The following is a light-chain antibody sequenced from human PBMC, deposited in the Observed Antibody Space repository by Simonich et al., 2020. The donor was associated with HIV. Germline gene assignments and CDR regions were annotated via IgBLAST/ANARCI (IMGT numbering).Light chain of an antibody. V-gene: IGKV1-39*01. CDR2: AAS. Sequence: DIQMTQSPSSLSASVGDRVTITCRASQSISSYLNWYQQKPGKAPKLLIYAASSLQSGVPSRFSGSGSGTEFTLTISSLHPDDFATYYCQQYNTYLRTFGQGTKVEIK. J-gene: IGKJ1*01. CDR1: QSISSY. CDR3: QQYNTYLRT.